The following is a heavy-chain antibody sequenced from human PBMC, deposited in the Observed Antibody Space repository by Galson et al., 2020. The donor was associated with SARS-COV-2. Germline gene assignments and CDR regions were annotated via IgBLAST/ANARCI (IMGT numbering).Heavy chain of an antibody. J-gene: IGHJ6*02. V-gene: IGHV3-7*01. Sequence: GESLKISCAASGFTFSSYWMGWVRQAPGKGLEWVANIKQDGSEKYYVDSVKGRFTIPRDNAKNSLYLQMNSLRAEDTAVYYCARDRDGDYCYGVDVWGQGTTVTVAS. CDR3: ARDRDGDYCYGVDV. D-gene: IGHD4-17*01. CDR1: GFTFSSYW. CDR2: IKQDGSEK.